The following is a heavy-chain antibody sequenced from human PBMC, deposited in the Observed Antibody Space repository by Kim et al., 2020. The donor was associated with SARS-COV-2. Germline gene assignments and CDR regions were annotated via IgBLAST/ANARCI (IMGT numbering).Heavy chain of an antibody. CDR2: FDPEDGET. CDR3: ATVNLADPAPYYFDY. CDR1: GYTLTELS. D-gene: IGHD6-13*01. Sequence: ASVKVSCKVSGYTLTELSMHWVRQAPGKGLEWMGGFDPEDGETIYAQKFQGRVTMTEDTSTDTAYMELSSLRSEDTAVYYCATVNLADPAPYYFDYWGQGTLVTVSS. V-gene: IGHV1-24*01. J-gene: IGHJ4*02.